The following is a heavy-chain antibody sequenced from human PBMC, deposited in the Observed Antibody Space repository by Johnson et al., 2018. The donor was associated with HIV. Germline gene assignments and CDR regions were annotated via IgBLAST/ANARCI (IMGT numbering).Heavy chain of an antibody. V-gene: IGHV3-7*03. CDR2: INQDGSNK. J-gene: IGHJ3*02. CDR3: SQSALVQGWFPNTFDI. D-gene: IGHD3-10*01. Sequence: MKWVRQTPGKGLEWVANINQDGSNKYYAASVKGRSLISRDNAQNSLYLQLDSLRAAVTDVSYRSQSALVQGWFPNTFDIWGQGTMVVVSS.